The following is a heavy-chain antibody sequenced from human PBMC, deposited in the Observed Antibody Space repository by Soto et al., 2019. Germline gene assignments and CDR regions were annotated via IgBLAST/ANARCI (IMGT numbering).Heavy chain of an antibody. V-gene: IGHV1-69*02. CDR3: ARYGGRGVTTMDV. J-gene: IGHJ6*02. Sequence: QVQLVQSGAEVKKPGSSVKVSCKASGGTFSSYIISWVRQAPGQGLEWMGRIIPIVGKANYAQKFQGRVTITANEATNTAYMVLSSLRSEDTAVSYCARYGGRGVTTMDVWGQGTTVTVSS. D-gene: IGHD3-10*01. CDR1: GGTFSSYI. CDR2: IIPIVGKA.